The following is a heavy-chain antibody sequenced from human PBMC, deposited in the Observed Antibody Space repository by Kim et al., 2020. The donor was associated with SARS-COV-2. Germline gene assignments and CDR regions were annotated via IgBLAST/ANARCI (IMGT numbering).Heavy chain of an antibody. J-gene: IGHJ4*02. CDR2: IYPGDSDT. V-gene: IGHV5-51*01. CDR1: GYGFSSYW. Sequence: GESLKISCKGSGYGFSSYWIAWVRQKPGKGLEWMGMIYPGDSDTKYSPSFQGQLIMSVAESTSTAYLQWNSLKASDTAVYFCARRAFSSGPTDSWGQGTLVTVSS. D-gene: IGHD3-22*01. CDR3: ARRAFSSGPTDS.